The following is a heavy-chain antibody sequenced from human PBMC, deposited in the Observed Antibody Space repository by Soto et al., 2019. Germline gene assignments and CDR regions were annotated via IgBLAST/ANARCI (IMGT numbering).Heavy chain of an antibody. CDR2: IYYSGPT. Sequence: PGGGLEWLGRIYYSGPTYYNPSLESRATISVDTSKNQFFLKLTSVTAADTAVYYCARYYEYHDHAASYCFDYWGQGALVTVSS. V-gene: IGHV4-39*01. CDR3: ARYYEYHDHAASYCFDY. J-gene: IGHJ4*02. D-gene: IGHD3-22*01.